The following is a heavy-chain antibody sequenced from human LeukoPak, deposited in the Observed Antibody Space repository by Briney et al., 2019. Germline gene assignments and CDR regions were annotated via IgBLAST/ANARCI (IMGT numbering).Heavy chain of an antibody. J-gene: IGHJ6*03. CDR1: GYTFTSYG. V-gene: IGHV1-18*01. CDR2: ISLYNGNT. CDR3: ARTQDVTYFYYYMDV. D-gene: IGHD2-21*02. Sequence: ASVTVSCKASGYTFTSYGISWLRQAPGQGLEWMAWISLYNGNTHYAQKYQGRVTMTTDTSTTTAYMELRGLRSDDTAVYYCARTQDVTYFYYYMDVWGKGTTVTVSS.